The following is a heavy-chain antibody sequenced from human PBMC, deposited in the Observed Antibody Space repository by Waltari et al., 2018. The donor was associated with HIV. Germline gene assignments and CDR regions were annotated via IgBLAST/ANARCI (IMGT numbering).Heavy chain of an antibody. Sequence: QVQLVQSGAEVKKPGSSVKVSCKASGGTFSSYAISWVRQAPGQGLEWMGGIIPIFGTANYAQKFQGRVTITADESTSTAYMELSSLRSEDTAVYYCARSHVVPAGYYYYGMDVWGQGTTVTVSS. D-gene: IGHD2-2*01. CDR3: ARSHVVPAGYYYYGMDV. V-gene: IGHV1-69*12. CDR2: IIPIFGTA. J-gene: IGHJ6*02. CDR1: GGTFSSYA.